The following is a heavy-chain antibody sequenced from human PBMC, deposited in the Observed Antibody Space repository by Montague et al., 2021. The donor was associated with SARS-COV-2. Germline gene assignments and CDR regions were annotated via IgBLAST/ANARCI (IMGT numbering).Heavy chain of an antibody. V-gene: IGHV4-31*03. Sequence: TLSLTCTVSGGSISSGGYYWSWIRQHPGKGLEWIGYIYYSGSTYYNPSLKSRVTISVDTSKNQFSLKLSSVTAADTAVYYCARDRYSGHVLDAFDIWGQGTMVTVSS. CDR1: GGSISSGGYY. CDR2: IYYSGST. J-gene: IGHJ3*02. CDR3: ARDRYSGHVLDAFDI. D-gene: IGHD5-12*01.